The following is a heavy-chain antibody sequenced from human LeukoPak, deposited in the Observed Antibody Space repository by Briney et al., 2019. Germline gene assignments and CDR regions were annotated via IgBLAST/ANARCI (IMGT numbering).Heavy chain of an antibody. D-gene: IGHD2-15*01. CDR2: ISWNSGSI. J-gene: IGHJ4*02. Sequence: GGSLRLSCAASGFTFNNYAISWVRQAPGKGLEWVSGISWNSGSIGYADSVKGRFTISRDNAKNSLYLQMNSLRAEDTALYYCAKDQSWGGSCFDYWGQGTLVTVSS. CDR1: GFTFNNYA. CDR3: AKDQSWGGSCFDY. V-gene: IGHV3-9*01.